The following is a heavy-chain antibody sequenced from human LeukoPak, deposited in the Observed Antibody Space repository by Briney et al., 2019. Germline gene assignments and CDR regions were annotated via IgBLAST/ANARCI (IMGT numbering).Heavy chain of an antibody. D-gene: IGHD1-26*01. CDR1: GYTFTTYG. J-gene: IGHJ4*02. CDR3: AKIAETSGTYGQGFDY. Sequence: GGSLRLSCVGSGYTFTTYGMSWVRQAPGKGLEWVSGLDNNGDNTYYADSVKGRFTISRDNSKNTLYLQMNSLRVENTAVYYCAKIAETSGTYGQGFDYWGQGTLVTVSS. V-gene: IGHV3-23*01. CDR2: LDNNGDNT.